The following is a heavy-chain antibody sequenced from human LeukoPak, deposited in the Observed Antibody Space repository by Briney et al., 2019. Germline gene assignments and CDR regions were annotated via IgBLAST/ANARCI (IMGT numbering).Heavy chain of an antibody. Sequence: SETLSLTCTVSGGSISSYYWSWIRQPAGKGLEWIGRIYTSGSTNYNPSLKSRVTMSVDTSKNQFSLKLSSVTAADTAVYYCARVGGYYDSSGYQLGGFDYWGQGTLVTVSS. J-gene: IGHJ4*02. CDR3: ARVGGYYDSSGYQLGGFDY. V-gene: IGHV4-4*07. CDR1: GGSISSYY. CDR2: IYTSGST. D-gene: IGHD3-22*01.